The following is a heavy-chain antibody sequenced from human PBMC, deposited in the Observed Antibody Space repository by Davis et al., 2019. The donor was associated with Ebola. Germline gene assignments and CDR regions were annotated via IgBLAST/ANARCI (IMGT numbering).Heavy chain of an antibody. CDR3: ARDSGGEAFDI. D-gene: IGHD2-15*01. J-gene: IGHJ3*02. CDR1: GYTFTGYY. V-gene: IGHV1-18*04. Sequence: ASVKVSCKASGYTFTGYYMHWVRQAPGQGLEWMGWMNPNSGNTNYAQKLQGRVTMTTDTSTSTAYMELRSLRSDDTAVYYCARDSGGEAFDIWGQGTMVTVSS. CDR2: MNPNSGNT.